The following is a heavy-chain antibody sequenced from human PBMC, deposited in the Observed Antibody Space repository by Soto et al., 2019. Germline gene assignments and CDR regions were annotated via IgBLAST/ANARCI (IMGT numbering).Heavy chain of an antibody. Sequence: QVQLVQSGAEVKKPGASVKVSCKSSGGTYSPYTINWVRQAPGQGLEWMGRIIPFLGVTNYGLKFQARVTITADKVTNTAYMELRGLRFEDTAVYYCARDRESSVSTWSFGGFWGRGALVTVAS. J-gene: IGHJ4*02. CDR3: ARDRESSVSTWSFGGF. CDR2: IIPFLGVT. CDR1: GGTYSPYT. V-gene: IGHV1-69*08. D-gene: IGHD3-10*01.